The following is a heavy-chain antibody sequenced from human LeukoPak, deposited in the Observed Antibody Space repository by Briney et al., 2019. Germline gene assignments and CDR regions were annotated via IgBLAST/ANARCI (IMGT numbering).Heavy chain of an antibody. CDR3: ARNDYGGNVPSDY. J-gene: IGHJ4*02. CDR1: GYTFTSYG. Sequence: ASVKVSCKASGYTFTSYGLSWVRQAPGQGLEWMGWISGYNGNTNYAPKLQGRVTMTTDTSTSTAYMELRSLRSDGTAVYYCARNDYGGNVPSDYWGQGTLVTVSS. V-gene: IGHV1-18*01. CDR2: ISGYNGNT. D-gene: IGHD4-23*01.